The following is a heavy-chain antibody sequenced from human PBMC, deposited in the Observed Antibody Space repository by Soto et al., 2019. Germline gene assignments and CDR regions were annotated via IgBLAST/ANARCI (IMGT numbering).Heavy chain of an antibody. J-gene: IGHJ4*02. CDR3: ARFRMLWFGELLTRSYFDY. D-gene: IGHD3-10*01. V-gene: IGHV4-31*03. CDR2: IYYSGST. CDR1: GGSISSGGYY. Sequence: QVQLQESGPGLVKPSQTLSLTCTVSGGSISSGGYYWSWIRQHPGKGLEWIGYIYYSGSTYYNPSPKSRVTISVDTSKNQFSLKLSSVTAADTAVYYCARFRMLWFGELLTRSYFDYWGQGTLVTVSS.